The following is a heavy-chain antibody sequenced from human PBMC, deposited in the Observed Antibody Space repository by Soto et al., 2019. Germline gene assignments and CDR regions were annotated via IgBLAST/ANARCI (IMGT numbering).Heavy chain of an antibody. CDR1: GFNFGNFG. D-gene: IGHD5-12*01. CDR3: ARGLRGVLDY. Sequence: PLGALRLSCVASGFNFGNFGMHWVRQAPGKGLEWLTVISNDENIKQDSVRGRFAIARDNSKNTLYLHLTSLRAEDTAIYYCARGLRGVLDYWGQGTLVTVSS. V-gene: IGHV3-33*01. J-gene: IGHJ4*02. CDR2: ISNDENIK.